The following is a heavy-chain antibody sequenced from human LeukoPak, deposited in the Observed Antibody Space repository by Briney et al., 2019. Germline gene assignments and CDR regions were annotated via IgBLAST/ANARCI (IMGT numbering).Heavy chain of an antibody. CDR3: ATAYSSSSDFDY. J-gene: IGHJ4*02. Sequence: ATVKTSCKVSGYTFTDYYMHWVQQAPGKELEWMGLVDPEDGETIYAEKFQGRVTITADTSTDTAYMELSSLRSEDTAVYYCATAYSSSSDFDYWGQGTLVTVSS. D-gene: IGHD6-6*01. CDR2: VDPEDGET. CDR1: GYTFTDYY. V-gene: IGHV1-69-2*01.